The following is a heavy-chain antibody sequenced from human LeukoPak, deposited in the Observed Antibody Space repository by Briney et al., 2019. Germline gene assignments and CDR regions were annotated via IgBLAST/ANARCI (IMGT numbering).Heavy chain of an antibody. Sequence: SETLSLTCTVSGGSISNYYWSWIRQPPGKGLEWIGCFHYSGSTNYNPSLKSRVTISGDTSKNQFSLKLSSVTAADTAVYYCARSNGKTRNYSDYWGQGTLVTVSA. CDR1: GGSISNYY. CDR2: FHYSGST. CDR3: ARSNGKTRNYSDY. J-gene: IGHJ4*02. V-gene: IGHV4-59*01. D-gene: IGHD1-1*01.